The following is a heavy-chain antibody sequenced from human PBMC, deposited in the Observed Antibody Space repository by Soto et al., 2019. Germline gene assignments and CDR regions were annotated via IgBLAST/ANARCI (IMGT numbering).Heavy chain of an antibody. V-gene: IGHV4-59*01. CDR3: ARDMVADY. Sequence: SETLSLTCTVSGGSISSYYWSWIRQPPGKGLEWIGYIYYSGSTNYNPSLKSRVTISVDTSKNQFSLKLSSVTAADTAVYYCARDMVADYWGQGTLVTVS. CDR1: GGSISSYY. D-gene: IGHD5-12*01. CDR2: IYYSGST. J-gene: IGHJ4*02.